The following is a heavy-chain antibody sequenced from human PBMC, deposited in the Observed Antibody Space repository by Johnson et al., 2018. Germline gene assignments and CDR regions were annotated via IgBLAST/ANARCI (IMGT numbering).Heavy chain of an antibody. CDR1: GGTFSSYA. D-gene: IGHD3/OR15-3a*01. V-gene: IGHV1-69*01. CDR3: ARGRYYPLDSTPYYNYYGMDV. Sequence: QVQLVESGAEVKKPGSSVKVSCKASGGTFSSYAISWVRQAPGQGLEWMGGIIPIFGTANYAQKFQGRVTITADESTSTAYMELSSLRSEDTAGYYSARGRYYPLDSTPYYNYYGMDVWGQGTTVTVSS. CDR2: IIPIFGTA. J-gene: IGHJ6*02.